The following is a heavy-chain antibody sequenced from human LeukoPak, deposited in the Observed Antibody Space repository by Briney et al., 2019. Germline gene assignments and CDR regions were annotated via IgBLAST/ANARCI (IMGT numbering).Heavy chain of an antibody. J-gene: IGHJ4*02. Sequence: GGSLRLSCAASGFNFSDYFLTWVRQAPGKGLEWVSSISSSSSYIYYADSVKGRFTISRDNAKNSLYLQMNSLRAEDTAVYYCASMAVDYWGQGTLVTVSS. CDR1: GFNFSDYF. CDR2: ISSSSSYI. D-gene: IGHD2/OR15-2a*01. V-gene: IGHV3-21*01. CDR3: ASMAVDY.